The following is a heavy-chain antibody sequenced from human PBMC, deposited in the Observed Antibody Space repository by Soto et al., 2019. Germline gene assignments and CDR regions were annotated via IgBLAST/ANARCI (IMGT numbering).Heavy chain of an antibody. J-gene: IGHJ5*02. V-gene: IGHV3-21*01. D-gene: IGHD2-2*01. Sequence: GGSLRLSCAASGFTFSSYSMNWVRQAPGKGLEWVSSISSSSSYIYYADSVKGRFTISRDNAKNSLYLQMNSLRAEDTAVYYCARGEYCSSTSCTSFNWFDPWGQGTLVTVSS. CDR3: ARGEYCSSTSCTSFNWFDP. CDR2: ISSSSSYI. CDR1: GFTFSSYS.